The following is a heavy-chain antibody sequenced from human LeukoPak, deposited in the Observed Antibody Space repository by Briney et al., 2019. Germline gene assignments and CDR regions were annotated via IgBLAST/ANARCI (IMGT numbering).Heavy chain of an antibody. D-gene: IGHD3-22*01. V-gene: IGHV4-39*01. Sequence: SETLSLTCTVSGGSISSSYYYWGWIRQPPGKGLEWIGSIYYSGSTYYNPSLKSRVTISVDTSKNQFSLKLRSVTAADTAVYYCARDLTSYYYDSSGYAAFDIWGQGTMVTVSS. J-gene: IGHJ3*02. CDR1: GGSISSSYYY. CDR2: IYYSGST. CDR3: ARDLTSYYYDSSGYAAFDI.